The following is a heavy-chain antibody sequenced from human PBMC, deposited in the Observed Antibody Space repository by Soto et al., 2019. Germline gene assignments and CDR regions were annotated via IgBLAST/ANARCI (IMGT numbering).Heavy chain of an antibody. CDR2: ISSSSSYI. D-gene: IGHD2-8*01. V-gene: IGHV3-21*01. Sequence: EVQLVESGGGLVKPGGSLRLSCAASGFTFSSYSMNWVRQAPGKGLEWVSSISSSSSYIYYADSVKGRFTISRDNAKNSLYLQMNSLRAEDTAVYYCARDIGLMVYAPPENYYYYCMDVWGQGTTVTVAS. CDR1: GFTFSSYS. CDR3: ARDIGLMVYAPPENYYYYCMDV. J-gene: IGHJ6*02.